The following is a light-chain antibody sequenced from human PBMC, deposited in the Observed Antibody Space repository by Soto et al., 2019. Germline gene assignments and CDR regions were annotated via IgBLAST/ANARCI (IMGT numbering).Light chain of an antibody. V-gene: IGKV2-28*01. CDR2: LGS. Sequence: DLMMTLSPLSLPVTPGEPASISCRSSLSLLHSNGYNYLDWYLQKPGQSPQLLIYLGSNRASGVPDRFSGSGSGTDFTLKISRVEAEDVGVYYCIQTLQTPVTFGQGAKVEIK. CDR3: IQTLQTPVT. J-gene: IGKJ1*01. CDR1: LSLLHSNGYNY.